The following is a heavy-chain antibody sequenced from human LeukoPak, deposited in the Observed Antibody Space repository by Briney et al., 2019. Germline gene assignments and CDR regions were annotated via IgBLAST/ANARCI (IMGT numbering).Heavy chain of an antibody. J-gene: IGHJ4*02. CDR3: ARVQRPLDGADY. D-gene: IGHD1-1*01. Sequence: PSETLSLTCTVSGGSISSHYWSWIRQPPGKGLYCIGHIYYSGSTYYNPSLRSRVTISVDTSKNLFSLKLGSVTAADTAVYYCARVQRPLDGADYWGQGTLVTVSS. V-gene: IGHV4-59*11. CDR2: IYYSGST. CDR1: GGSISSHY.